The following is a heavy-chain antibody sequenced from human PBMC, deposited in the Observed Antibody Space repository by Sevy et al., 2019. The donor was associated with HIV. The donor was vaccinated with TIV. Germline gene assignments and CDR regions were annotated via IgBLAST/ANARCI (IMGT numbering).Heavy chain of an antibody. CDR3: AGWNAWGRCYS. D-gene: IGHD1-1*01. Sequence: SETLSLTCTVSGGSITSLYWNWIRQPPGKGLEWFANIYYNGHINYNPSLKSRVTLSLDTSKNQFSVRLSSVTAADTAMYYCAGWNAWGRCYSWGQGTLFTVSS. J-gene: IGHJ4*02. V-gene: IGHV4-59*08. CDR2: IYYNGHI. CDR1: GGSITSLY.